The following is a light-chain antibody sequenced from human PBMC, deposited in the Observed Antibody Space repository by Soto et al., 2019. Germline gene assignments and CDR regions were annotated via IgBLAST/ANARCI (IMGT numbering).Light chain of an antibody. CDR3: NSFASSSTLVV. V-gene: IGLV2-14*01. Sequence: QSVLTQPASVSGSPGQSITISCTGTSSDVGGYDYVSWYQQHPGKAPKLIIYDVSNRPSGVSNRFSGSKSGNTASLTISVLQAEDEAEYYCNSFASSSTLVVFGGGTKLTVL. CDR1: SSDVGGYDY. CDR2: DVS. J-gene: IGLJ2*01.